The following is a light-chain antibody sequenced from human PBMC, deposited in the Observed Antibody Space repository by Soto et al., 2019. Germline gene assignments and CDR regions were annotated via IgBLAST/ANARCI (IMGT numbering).Light chain of an antibody. CDR2: DAS. Sequence: DIQMTQSPSTLSASVGDRVTITCRASQSISSWLAWNQQKPGKAPKLLIYDASSLESVVPSRFSGSGSGTEFTLTISSLQPDDFATYYCQQYNSYPWTFGQGTKVEIK. CDR3: QQYNSYPWT. J-gene: IGKJ1*01. V-gene: IGKV1-5*01. CDR1: QSISSW.